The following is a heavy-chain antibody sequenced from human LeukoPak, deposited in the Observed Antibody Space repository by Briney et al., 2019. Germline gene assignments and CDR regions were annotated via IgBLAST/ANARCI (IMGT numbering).Heavy chain of an antibody. J-gene: IGHJ4*02. Sequence: GGSLRLSCAASGFTFSSYSMNWVRQAPGKGLEWVSSTSSSSSYIYYADSVKGRFTISRDNAKNSLYLQMNSLRAEDTAVYYCARGYGSGSSDHWGQGTLVTVSS. D-gene: IGHD3-10*01. CDR3: ARGYGSGSSDH. V-gene: IGHV3-21*01. CDR1: GFTFSSYS. CDR2: TSSSSSYI.